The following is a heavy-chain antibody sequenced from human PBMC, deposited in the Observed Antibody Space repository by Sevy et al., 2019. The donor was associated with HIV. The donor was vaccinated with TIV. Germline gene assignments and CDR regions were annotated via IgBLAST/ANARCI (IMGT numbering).Heavy chain of an antibody. CDR2: IKRDGSEK. Sequence: GGSLRLSCAASGFTFSSYWMSWVRQAPGKGLEWVANIKRDGSEKYYVDSVKGRFTISRDNAKNSLYLQMNSLRAEDTAVYYCARGEGYCSSTSCYPYYYGMDVWGQGTTVTVSS. V-gene: IGHV3-7*01. CDR1: GFTFSSYW. J-gene: IGHJ6*02. D-gene: IGHD2-2*01. CDR3: ARGEGYCSSTSCYPYYYGMDV.